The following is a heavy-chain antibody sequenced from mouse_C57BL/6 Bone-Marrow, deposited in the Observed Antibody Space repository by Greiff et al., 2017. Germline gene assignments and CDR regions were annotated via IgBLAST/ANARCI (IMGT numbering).Heavy chain of an antibody. CDR2: FYPGSGSI. D-gene: IGHD2-5*01. CDR3: ARHEEVYYSNRYFDV. V-gene: IGHV1-62-2*01. Sequence: VQLQQSGAELVKPGASVKLSCKASGYTFTEYTIHWVKQRSGQGLEWIGWFYPGSGSIKYNEKFKDKATLTADKSSSTVYMQRSRLTSEDAAVXFWARHEEVYYSNRYFDVWGTGTTVTVSS. CDR1: GYTFTEYT. J-gene: IGHJ1*03.